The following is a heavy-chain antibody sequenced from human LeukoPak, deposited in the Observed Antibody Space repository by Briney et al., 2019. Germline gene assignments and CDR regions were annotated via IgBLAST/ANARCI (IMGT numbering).Heavy chain of an antibody. V-gene: IGHV4-30-4*01. D-gene: IGHD4-11*01. Sequence: SQTLSLTCTVSSGSISSGDYYWRWIRQPPGRGLEWIGYIYYSGSTYYNPSLKSRVTISVDTSKNQFSLKLSPVTAAYTAVYYCASSRRSARLQFDYWGQGILVTVSS. CDR3: ASSRRSARLQFDY. CDR2: IYYSGST. J-gene: IGHJ4*02. CDR1: SGSISSGDYY.